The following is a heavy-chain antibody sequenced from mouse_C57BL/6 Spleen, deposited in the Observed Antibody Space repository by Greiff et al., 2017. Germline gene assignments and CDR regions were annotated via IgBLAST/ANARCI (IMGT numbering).Heavy chain of an antibody. D-gene: IGHD1-1*01. CDR2: IYPGSGST. Sequence: VQLQQPGAELVKPGASVKMSCKASGYTFTSYWITWVKQRPGQGLEWIGDIYPGSGSTNYNEKFKSKATLTVDTSSSTAYMQLSSLPSEDSAVYYCARSPSYYYGSSPFDYWGQGTTLTVSS. J-gene: IGHJ2*01. V-gene: IGHV1-55*01. CDR1: GYTFTSYW. CDR3: ARSPSYYYGSSPFDY.